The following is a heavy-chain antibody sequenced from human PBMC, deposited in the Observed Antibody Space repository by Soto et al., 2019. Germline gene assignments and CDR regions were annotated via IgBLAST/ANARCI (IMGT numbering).Heavy chain of an antibody. D-gene: IGHD6-19*01. CDR1: GFTFDYYA. V-gene: IGHV3-9*01. CDR3: AKGVAVADYYYYGMDV. Sequence: GGSLRLSCGASGFTFDYYAMHWVRQAPGKGLEWVSGISWNSGSIGYADSVKGRFTISRDNAKNSLYLQMNSLRAEDTALYYCAKGVAVADYYYYGMDVWGQGTTVTVSS. CDR2: ISWNSGSI. J-gene: IGHJ6*02.